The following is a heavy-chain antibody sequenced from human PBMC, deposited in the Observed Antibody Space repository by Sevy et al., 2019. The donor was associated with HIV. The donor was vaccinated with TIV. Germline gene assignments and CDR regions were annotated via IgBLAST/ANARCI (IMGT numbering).Heavy chain of an antibody. CDR3: ASADYGDYFYFDY. CDR2: IYYSGST. V-gene: IGHV4-59*01. D-gene: IGHD4-17*01. J-gene: IGHJ4*02. Sequence: SETLSLTCTVSGGSISSYYWSWIRQPPGKGLEWIGYIYYSGSTNYNPSLKSRVTISVDTSKNQLSLKLSSVTAADTAVYYCASADYGDYFYFDYWGQGTLVTVSS. CDR1: GGSISSYY.